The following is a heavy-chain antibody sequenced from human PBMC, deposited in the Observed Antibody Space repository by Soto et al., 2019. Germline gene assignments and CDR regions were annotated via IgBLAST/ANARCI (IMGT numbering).Heavy chain of an antibody. CDR3: ARGIDGWYQGRYYYGMDV. J-gene: IGHJ6*02. CDR1: GGSVSSGSYY. CDR2: IYYSGST. V-gene: IGHV4-61*01. Sequence: QVQLQESGPGLVKPSETLSLTCTVSGGSVSSGSYYWSWIRQPPGKGLEWIGYIYYSGSTNYNPSLQSRVTIPVDTSKNQFSLKLSSVTAADTAVYYCARGIDGWYQGRYYYGMDVWGQGTTVTVSS. D-gene: IGHD6-19*01.